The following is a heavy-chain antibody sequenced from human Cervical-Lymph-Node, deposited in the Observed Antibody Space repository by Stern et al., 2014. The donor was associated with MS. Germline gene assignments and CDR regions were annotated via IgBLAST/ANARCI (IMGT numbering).Heavy chain of an antibody. Sequence: VHLVESGPGLVKPSETLSLTCTVSGGSISTFYWTWIRQPPGKGLEWIGQINYKGSTNYNPSLKSRVTISVDTSKNQFSLKLSSVTAADTAVYYCGRRDYYDSSGYYDDAFDIWGQGTMVTVSS. CDR3: GRRDYYDSSGYYDDAFDI. V-gene: IGHV4-59*01. J-gene: IGHJ3*02. CDR1: GGSISTFY. D-gene: IGHD3-22*01. CDR2: INYKGST.